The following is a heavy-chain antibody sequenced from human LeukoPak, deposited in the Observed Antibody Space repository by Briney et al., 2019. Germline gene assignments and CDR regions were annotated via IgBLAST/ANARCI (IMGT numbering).Heavy chain of an antibody. Sequence: PSETLSLTCTVSGGSISSYYWSWIRQPPGKGLEWIGYIYYSGSTNYNPSLKSRVTISVDTSKNQFSLNLSSVTAADTAVYFCARGRVSSSTWYSTYYYYFYMDVWGKGTTVTVSS. J-gene: IGHJ6*03. CDR3: ARGRVSSSTWYSTYYYYFYMDV. CDR2: IYYSGST. D-gene: IGHD6-13*01. V-gene: IGHV4-59*01. CDR1: GGSISSYY.